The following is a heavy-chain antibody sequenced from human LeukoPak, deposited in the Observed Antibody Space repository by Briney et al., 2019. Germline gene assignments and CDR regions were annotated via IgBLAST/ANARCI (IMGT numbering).Heavy chain of an antibody. V-gene: IGHV3-21*01. CDR2: SSSSSSYI. D-gene: IGHD6-19*01. J-gene: IGHJ3*02. CDR1: GFTFSSYS. Sequence: GGSLRLSCAASGFTFSSYSMNWVRQAPGKGLEWVSSSSSSSSYIYYADSVKGRFTISRDNAKNSLYLQMNSLRAEDTAVYYCAREMQWLTPTYAFDIWGQGTMVTVSS. CDR3: AREMQWLTPTYAFDI.